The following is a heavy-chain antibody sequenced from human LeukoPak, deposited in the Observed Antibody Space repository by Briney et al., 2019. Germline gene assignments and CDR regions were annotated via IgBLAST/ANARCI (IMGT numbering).Heavy chain of an antibody. Sequence: WASVKVSCKASGYTFTSYDINWVRQAPGQGLEWMGWMNPNSGYTGYAQKSQDRVTITRDTSIGTAYMELSSLRSEDTAVYYCARDYGGNSGWFDPWGQGTLVTVSS. CDR2: MNPNSGYT. V-gene: IGHV1-8*03. CDR1: GYTFTSYD. J-gene: IGHJ5*02. D-gene: IGHD4-23*01. CDR3: ARDYGGNSGWFDP.